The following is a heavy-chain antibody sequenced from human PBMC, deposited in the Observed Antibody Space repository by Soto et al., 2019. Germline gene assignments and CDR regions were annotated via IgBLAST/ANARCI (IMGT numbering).Heavy chain of an antibody. CDR3: ARGDDQFFYSGLDV. CDR2: IYYSGST. D-gene: IGHD1-1*01. J-gene: IGHJ6*02. CDR1: GGSISSGGYY. Sequence: LSLTCTVSGGSISSGGYYWSWIRQHPGKGLEWIGYIYYSGSTYYNPSLKSRVTISVDTSKNQFSLKLTSVTAADTAVYYCARGDDQFFYSGLDVWGQGITVTVSS. V-gene: IGHV4-31*03.